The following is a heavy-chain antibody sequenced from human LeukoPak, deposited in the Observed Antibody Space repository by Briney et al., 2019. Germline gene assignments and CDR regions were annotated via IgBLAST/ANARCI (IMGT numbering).Heavy chain of an antibody. CDR2: ISYDGSNK. J-gene: IGHJ6*03. D-gene: IGHD2-2*02. V-gene: IGHV3-30*07. Sequence: GGSLRLSCAASGFAFSSYAMHWVRQAPGKGLEWVAVISYDGSNKYYADSVKGRFTISRDNSKNTLYLQMNSLRAEDTAVYYCAKAPNSPYCSSTSCYTHYYMDVWGKGTTVTVSS. CDR1: GFAFSSYA. CDR3: AKAPNSPYCSSTSCYTHYYMDV.